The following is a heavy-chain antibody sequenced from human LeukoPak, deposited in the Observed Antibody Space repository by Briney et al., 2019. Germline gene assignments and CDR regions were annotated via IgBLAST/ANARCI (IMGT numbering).Heavy chain of an antibody. J-gene: IGHJ2*01. CDR3: ARGGKQQLGPYWYFDL. D-gene: IGHD6-13*01. V-gene: IGHV1-18*01. CDR2: ISAYNGNT. CDR1: GYTFTTYG. Sequence: ASVKVSCKASGYTFTTYGITWVRQAPGQGLEWMGWISAYNGNTNYAQKLQGRVTMTTDTSTSTAYMELRSLRSDDTAVYYCARGGKQQLGPYWYFDLWGRGTLVTVSS.